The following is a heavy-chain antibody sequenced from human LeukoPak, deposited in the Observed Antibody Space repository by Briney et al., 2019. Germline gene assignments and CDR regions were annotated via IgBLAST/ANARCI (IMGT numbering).Heavy chain of an antibody. CDR2: IYTSGST. V-gene: IGHV4-61*02. Sequence: PSETLSLTCTVSGGSISSGSYYWSWIRQPAGKGLEWIGRIYTSGSTNYNPSLKSRVTISVDTSKNQFSLKLSSVTAADTAVYYCAREPYWMDVWGKGTTVTISS. J-gene: IGHJ6*04. D-gene: IGHD2-15*01. CDR3: AREPYWMDV. CDR1: GGSISSGSYY.